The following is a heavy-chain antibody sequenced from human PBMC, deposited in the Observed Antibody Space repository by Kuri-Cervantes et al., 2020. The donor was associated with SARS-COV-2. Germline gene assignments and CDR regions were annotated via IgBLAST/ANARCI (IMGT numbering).Heavy chain of an antibody. Sequence: SETLSLTCLVSGGSISTYYWSWIRQSPGKGLEWIGDIYKSGGTKTNPSLKTRVTISVDTSKNQFSLRLTPVTAADTAVYFCAKYGTDDYLSTYFGRGTWFDPWGQGTLVTVSS. CDR1: GGSISTYY. D-gene: IGHD3-3*01. CDR2: IYKSGGT. J-gene: IGHJ5*02. CDR3: AKYGTDDYLSTYFGRGTWFDP. V-gene: IGHV4-59*01.